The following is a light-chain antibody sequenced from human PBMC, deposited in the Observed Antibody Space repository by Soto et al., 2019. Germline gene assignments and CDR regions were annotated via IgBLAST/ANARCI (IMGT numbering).Light chain of an antibody. V-gene: IGLV1-51*01. CDR1: SSNIGNNY. Sequence: QSVLTQPPSVSAAPGQKVTISCSGSSSNIGNNYVSWYQQLPGTAPKLLIYDNNKRPSGIPDRFSGSKSGTSATLGITGLQTGDEADYYCGAWDSSLSAYAFGTGTKLT. CDR3: GAWDSSLSAYA. J-gene: IGLJ1*01. CDR2: DNN.